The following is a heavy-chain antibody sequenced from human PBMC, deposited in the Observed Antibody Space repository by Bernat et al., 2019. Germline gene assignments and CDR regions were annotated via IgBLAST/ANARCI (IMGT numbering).Heavy chain of an antibody. J-gene: IGHJ4*02. Sequence: QVQLQESGPGLVKPSETLSLTCTVSGGSISSYYWSWIRQPPGKGLEWIGYIYYSGSTNYNPSLKSRVTISVDTSKNQFSLKLSSVTAADTAVYYRARLSGYSSSWEYYYFDYWGQGTLVTVSS. V-gene: IGHV4-59*08. CDR2: IYYSGST. D-gene: IGHD6-13*01. CDR1: GGSISSYY. CDR3: ARLSGYSSSWEYYYFDY.